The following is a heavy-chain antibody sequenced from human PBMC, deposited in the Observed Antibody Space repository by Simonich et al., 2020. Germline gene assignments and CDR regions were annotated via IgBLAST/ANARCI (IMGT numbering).Heavy chain of an antibody. CDR2: IYYSGST. CDR1: GGSISSYY. J-gene: IGHJ4*02. Sequence: QVQLQESGPGLVKPSETLSLTCTVPGGSISSYYWSWIRQPPGKGLEWIGYIYYSGSTNYNPSRKSRVTISVDPSKNQFSLKLSSVTAADTAVYYCARLPDYWGQGTLVTVSS. V-gene: IGHV4-59*08. CDR3: ARLPDY.